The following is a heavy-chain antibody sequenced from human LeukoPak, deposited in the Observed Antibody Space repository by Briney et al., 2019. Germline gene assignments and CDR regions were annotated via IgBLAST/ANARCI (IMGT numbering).Heavy chain of an antibody. J-gene: IGHJ4*02. CDR3: ARANPTMPGD. CDR2: INGDGTRT. CDR1: GFTLSSYW. D-gene: IGHD3-10*02. V-gene: IGHV3-74*01. Sequence: GGSLRLSCAASGFTLSSYWMHWVRQVPGKGLVWVSRINGDGTRTTYADSVKGRFTMSRDNAKSTLFLQMNSLRAEDTAVYYCARANPTMPGDWGQGTLVTVSS.